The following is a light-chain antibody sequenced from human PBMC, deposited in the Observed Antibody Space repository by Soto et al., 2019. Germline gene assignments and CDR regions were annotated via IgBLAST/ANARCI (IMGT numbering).Light chain of an antibody. J-gene: IGKJ2*01. CDR1: QSIGTS. V-gene: IGKV1-5*03. CDR3: QQYYAYSPYT. Sequence: DIQMTQSPSILSASVGDRVTITCRATQSIGTSLAWYQQKPGKPPRLLLYRASSLERGVPSRFSGSGSGAEFSLTIRSLQPDDFATYYCQQYYAYSPYTFGQGTKLEI. CDR2: RAS.